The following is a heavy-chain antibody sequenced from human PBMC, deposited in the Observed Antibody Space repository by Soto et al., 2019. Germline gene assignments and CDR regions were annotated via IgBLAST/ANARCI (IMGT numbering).Heavy chain of an antibody. V-gene: IGHV1-46*01. Sequence: CASVKVSCKASGYTFTSYYMHWVRQAPGQGLEWMGIINPSSGSTGYAQKFQGRVTMTRDTSTSTVYMELSRLRFEDTAVYYCARGPISSVGQYWGQGTKVTVSS. J-gene: IGHJ1*01. D-gene: IGHD6-13*01. CDR1: GYTFTSYY. CDR3: ARGPISSVGQY. CDR2: INPSSGST.